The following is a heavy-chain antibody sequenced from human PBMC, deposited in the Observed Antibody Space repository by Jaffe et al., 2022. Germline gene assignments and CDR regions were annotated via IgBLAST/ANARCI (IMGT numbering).Heavy chain of an antibody. V-gene: IGHV3-7*03. J-gene: IGHJ4*02. Sequence: EVQLVESGGGLVQPGGSLRLSCGASGFTFSNNWMTWVRQAPGRGLEWVANIKQDGSEKNYLDSVRGRFTISRDNAKNSLFLQMNSLRVEDTAVYYCATRPHVDYTTGYYGVFDYWGQGTLVTVSS. CDR2: IKQDGSEK. CDR3: ATRPHVDYTTGYYGVFDY. CDR1: GFTFSNNW. D-gene: IGHD4-17*01.